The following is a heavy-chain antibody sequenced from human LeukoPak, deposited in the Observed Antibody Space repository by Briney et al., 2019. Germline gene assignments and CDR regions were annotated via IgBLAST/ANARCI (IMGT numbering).Heavy chain of an antibody. CDR1: GGSISSGSYS. J-gene: IGHJ3*02. Sequence: SETLSLTCAVYGGSISSGSYSWGWIRQPPGKGLEWIGYFFYTGNTYYNASLKSRVTISVDTSKNQFSLKVSSVTAADTAVYYCTRGAGSTTSNDAFDIWGQGTMVTVSS. CDR2: FFYTGNT. D-gene: IGHD1-1*01. CDR3: TRGAGSTTSNDAFDI. V-gene: IGHV4-30-4*07.